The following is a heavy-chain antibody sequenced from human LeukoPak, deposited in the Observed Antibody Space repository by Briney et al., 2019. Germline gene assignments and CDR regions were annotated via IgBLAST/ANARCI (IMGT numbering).Heavy chain of an antibody. D-gene: IGHD2-8*01. CDR1: GFTFCSYV. CDR2: ITGSGTSI. V-gene: IGHV3-23*01. Sequence: PGGSLRLSCAASGFTFCSYVMTWVRQAPGKGLEGVSAITGSGTSIYYADSVKGRFAISRDNSDKTQFTQMNNLRAEGTVVYYCAKDTKSDYGGQGTLVTVSA. CDR3: AKDTKSDY. J-gene: IGHJ4*02.